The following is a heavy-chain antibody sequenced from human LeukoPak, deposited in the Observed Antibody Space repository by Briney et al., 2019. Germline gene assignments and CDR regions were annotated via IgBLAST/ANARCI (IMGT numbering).Heavy chain of an antibody. V-gene: IGHV4-34*01. Sequence: SETLSLTCAVYGGSFSGYYWSWIRQPPGKGLEWIGEINHSGSTNYNPSLKSRVTISVDTSKNQFSLKLSSVTAADTAVYYCARDPLRWYFDYWGQGTLVTVSS. D-gene: IGHD4-23*01. CDR1: GGSFSGYY. CDR3: ARDPLRWYFDY. CDR2: INHSGST. J-gene: IGHJ4*02.